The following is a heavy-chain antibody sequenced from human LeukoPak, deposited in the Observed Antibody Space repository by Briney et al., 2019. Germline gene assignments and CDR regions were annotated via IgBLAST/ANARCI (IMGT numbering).Heavy chain of an antibody. J-gene: IGHJ5*02. CDR1: GGSISSSSYY. CDR3: ARRRYYGSGSWNWFDP. D-gene: IGHD3-10*01. CDR2: IYYSGST. V-gene: IGHV4-39*01. Sequence: SETLSLTCTVSGGSISSSSYYWGWIRQPPGKGLEWIGSIYYSGSTYYNPSLKSRVTISVDTSKNQFSLKLSSVTAADTAVYYCARRRYYGSGSWNWFDPWGQGTLATVSS.